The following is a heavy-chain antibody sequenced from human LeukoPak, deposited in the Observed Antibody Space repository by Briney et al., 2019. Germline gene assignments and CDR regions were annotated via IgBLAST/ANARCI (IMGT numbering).Heavy chain of an antibody. CDR2: TYYRSKCYN. D-gene: IGHD2-8*01. V-gene: IGHV6-1*01. J-gene: IGHJ4*02. Sequence: SQTLSLTCAISGDSVSSNSVARNWIRQSPSRGLEWLGRTYYRSKCYNDYAVSVKSRITINPDTSKNQFSLKLSSVTAADTAVYYCARDLGYCTNGVCYKGFDYWGQGTLVTVSS. CDR3: ARDLGYCTNGVCYKGFDY. CDR1: GDSVSSNSVA.